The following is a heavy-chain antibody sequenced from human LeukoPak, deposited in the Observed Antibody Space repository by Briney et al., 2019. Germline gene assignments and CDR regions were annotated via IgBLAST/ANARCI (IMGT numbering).Heavy chain of an antibody. CDR2: ISSSSIYI. J-gene: IGHJ4*02. CDR3: AAYCSSTNCYGSDY. CDR1: GFSISRYS. D-gene: IGHD2-2*01. V-gene: IGHV3-21*01. Sequence: VGSLRLSCVASGFSISRYSMNWVRQAPGKGLEWVSFISSSSIYIDYVDSVKGRFTISRDNAKNSLYLQMNSLGVDDTAVYFCAAYCSSTNCYGSDYWGQGTLVTVSS.